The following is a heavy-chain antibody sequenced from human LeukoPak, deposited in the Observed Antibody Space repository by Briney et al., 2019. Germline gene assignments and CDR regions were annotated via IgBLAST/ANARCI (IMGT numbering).Heavy chain of an antibody. Sequence: GGSLRLSCAASGFTFSSYAMSWVRQAPEKGLEWVSSIIGSGSSTYYADSVKGRFTISRDNSKNTLYLQMISLKAEDTAMYYCAINWADVLITAAAKWGQGTLVTVSS. V-gene: IGHV3-23*01. J-gene: IGHJ4*02. D-gene: IGHD6-13*01. CDR2: IIGSGSST. CDR1: GFTFSSYA. CDR3: AINWADVLITAAAK.